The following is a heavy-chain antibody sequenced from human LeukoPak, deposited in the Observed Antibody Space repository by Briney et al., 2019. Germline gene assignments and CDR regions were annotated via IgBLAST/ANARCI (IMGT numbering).Heavy chain of an antibody. V-gene: IGHV3-74*01. Sequence: PGVSLRLSCATSGFTFSSYWMLWVRQVPGKGLVWGSRLNGDGTSTSYADSVRGRFTISRDNAKNTLYLYMNSLRGDDTAIYFCVRSCSSGTCYGYKDYWGEGTLVTVSS. CDR2: LNGDGTST. D-gene: IGHD2-2*01. J-gene: IGHJ4*02. CDR3: VRSCSSGTCYGYKDY. CDR1: GFTFSSYW.